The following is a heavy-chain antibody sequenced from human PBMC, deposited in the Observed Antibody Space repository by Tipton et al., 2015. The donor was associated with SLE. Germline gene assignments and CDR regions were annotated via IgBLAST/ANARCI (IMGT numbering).Heavy chain of an antibody. Sequence: TLSLTCTVSGGSISSGSYYWSWIRQPAGKGLEWVEHIYTSGSTNYNPSPHSPVTISVDTSKNQFSLKLSSVTAADTAVYYCARDRGAYGWFDPWGQGTLVTVSS. CDR3: ARDRGAYGWFDP. V-gene: IGHV4-61*09. CDR1: GGSISSGSYY. D-gene: IGHD3-10*01. CDR2: IYTSGST. J-gene: IGHJ5*02.